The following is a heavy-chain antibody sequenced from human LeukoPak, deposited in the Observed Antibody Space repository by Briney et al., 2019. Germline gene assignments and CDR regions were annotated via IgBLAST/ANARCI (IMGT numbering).Heavy chain of an antibody. D-gene: IGHD4-23*01. CDR1: GFTFSNAW. J-gene: IGHJ4*02. CDR3: ARDRGGYGGKFNY. V-gene: IGHV3-15*01. CDR2: IKSKTDGGTT. Sequence: TGGSLRLSCAASGFTFSNAWMSWVRQAPGKGLEWVGRIKSKTDGGTTDYAAPVKGRFTISRDDSKNTLYLQMNSLKTEDTAVYYCARDRGGYGGKFNYWGQGTLVTVSS.